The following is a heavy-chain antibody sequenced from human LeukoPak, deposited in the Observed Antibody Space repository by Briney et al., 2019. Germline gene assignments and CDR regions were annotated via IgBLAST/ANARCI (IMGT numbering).Heavy chain of an antibody. J-gene: IGHJ4*02. CDR1: GFPFTETW. Sequence: GGSLRLSYATSGFPFTETWMHWVRQVLGKGLVWVSRIRSDGSDERYAEAVKGRFTISRDNAKNTLYLQMNSLRADDTAVYYCALNRGSGWYFHYWGQGTLVTVSS. D-gene: IGHD6-19*01. CDR2: IRSDGSDE. V-gene: IGHV3-74*01. CDR3: ALNRGSGWYFHY.